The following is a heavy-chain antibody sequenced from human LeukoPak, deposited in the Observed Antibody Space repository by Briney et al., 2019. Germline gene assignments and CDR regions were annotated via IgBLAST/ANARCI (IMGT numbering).Heavy chain of an antibody. J-gene: IGHJ6*03. CDR3: ARSEVPEDDYSNYGVYYYYMDV. CDR1: GFTFSSYA. V-gene: IGHV3-30-3*01. D-gene: IGHD4-11*01. CDR2: ISYDGSNK. Sequence: PGGSLRLSCAASGFTFSSYAMHWVRQAPGKGLEWVAVISYDGSNKYYADSVKGRFTISRDNSKNTLYLQMNSLRAEDTAVYYCARSEVPEDDYSNYGVYYYYMDVWGKGITVTVSS.